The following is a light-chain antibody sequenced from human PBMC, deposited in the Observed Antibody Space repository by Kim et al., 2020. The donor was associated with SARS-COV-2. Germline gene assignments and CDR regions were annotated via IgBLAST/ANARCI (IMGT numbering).Light chain of an antibody. CDR3: YAAADRNRWV. Sequence: SYELTQPTSVSVSPGQTARITCSGDILAKKYARWFQQRPGQAPLLVIYKDTERPSGIPERFSGSSSGTTVTLSIGGAQVEDEGDYYCYAAADRNRWVFGGGTKLTVL. V-gene: IGLV3-27*01. CDR2: KDT. J-gene: IGLJ3*02. CDR1: ILAKKY.